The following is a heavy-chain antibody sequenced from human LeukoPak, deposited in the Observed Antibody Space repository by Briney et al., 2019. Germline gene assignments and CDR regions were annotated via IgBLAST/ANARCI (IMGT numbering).Heavy chain of an antibody. V-gene: IGHV4-61*02. CDR2: IYTSGST. J-gene: IGHJ5*02. D-gene: IGHD2-2*02. CDR3: ARGIVVVPAAIEWFDP. Sequence: SETLSLTCTVSGGSISSGSYYWSWIRQPAGKGLEWIGRIYTSGSTNYNPSLKSRVTISVDTSKNQFSLKLSSVTAADTAVYYCARGIVVVPAAIEWFDPWGQGTLVTVS. CDR1: GGSISSGSYY.